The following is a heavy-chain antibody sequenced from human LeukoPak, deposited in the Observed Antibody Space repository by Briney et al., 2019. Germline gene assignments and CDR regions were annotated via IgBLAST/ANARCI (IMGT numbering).Heavy chain of an antibody. D-gene: IGHD2-21*02. CDR2: IKQDGSEK. CDR1: GFTFSKYW. Sequence: GGSLTLSCAASGFTFSKYWMSWLRQAPGKGLEGVANIKQDGSEKYYVDSEKGRLTISRDNGKNSLYLRIKRLTAEDTAVYYCASSYVVVTAVHDAFHIWGQGTMVTVSS. J-gene: IGHJ3*02. CDR3: ASSYVVVTAVHDAFHI. V-gene: IGHV3-7*01.